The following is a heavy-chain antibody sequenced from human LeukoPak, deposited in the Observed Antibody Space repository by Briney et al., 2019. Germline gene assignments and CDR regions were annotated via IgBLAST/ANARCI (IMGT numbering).Heavy chain of an antibody. Sequence: GSLRLSCTASGFTFITYWMSWVRQAPGKGLEWISYISTGGSSKYYADSVKGRFTISRDNAKYSLYLQMNSLRAGDTAIYYCARRWEEYFFDYWGQGTLVTVSS. D-gene: IGHD1-26*01. V-gene: IGHV3-48*04. J-gene: IGHJ4*02. CDR1: GFTFITYW. CDR3: ARRWEEYFFDY. CDR2: ISTGGSSK.